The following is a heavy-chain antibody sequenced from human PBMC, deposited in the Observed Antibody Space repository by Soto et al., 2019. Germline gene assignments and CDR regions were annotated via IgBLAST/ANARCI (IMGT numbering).Heavy chain of an antibody. V-gene: IGHV3-33*01. Sequence: GGSLRLSCAASGFTFSSYGMHWVRRAPGKGLEWVAVIWYDGSNKYYADSVKGRFTISRDNSKNTLYLQMNSLRAEDTSVYYCARDLNSHYDFWSGYYTASFLGYWGQGT. D-gene: IGHD3-3*01. CDR3: ARDLNSHYDFWSGYYTASFLGY. J-gene: IGHJ4*02. CDR1: GFTFSSYG. CDR2: IWYDGSNK.